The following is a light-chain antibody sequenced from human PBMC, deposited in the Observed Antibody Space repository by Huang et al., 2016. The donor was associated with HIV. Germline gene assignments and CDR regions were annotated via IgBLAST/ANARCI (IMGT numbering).Light chain of an antibody. J-gene: IGKJ5*01. V-gene: IGKV1-12*01. CDR2: VAS. Sequence: DIQMTQSPSFVSASVGDRVTINCRASQGISSWLAWYQQKPGKAPKLLISVASSLQSGVPTRFSGSGSGTDFTLTLSDLQPDDFATYFCQQANSFPLITFGQGTRLDIK. CDR3: QQANSFPLIT. CDR1: QGISSW.